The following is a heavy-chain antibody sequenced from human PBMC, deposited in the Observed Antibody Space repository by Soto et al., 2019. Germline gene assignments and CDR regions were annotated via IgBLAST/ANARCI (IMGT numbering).Heavy chain of an antibody. CDR1: GDSVSSNSAA. Sequence: QTLSLTCAISGDSVSSNSAAWNWIRQSPSRGLEWLGRTYYRSKWYNDYAVSVKSRITINPDTSKNQFSLQLNSVTPEDTAVYYCARDQAPQYCSSTSCADNWFDPWGQGTLVTVSS. CDR2: TYYRSKWYN. V-gene: IGHV6-1*01. D-gene: IGHD2-2*01. J-gene: IGHJ5*02. CDR3: ARDQAPQYCSSTSCADNWFDP.